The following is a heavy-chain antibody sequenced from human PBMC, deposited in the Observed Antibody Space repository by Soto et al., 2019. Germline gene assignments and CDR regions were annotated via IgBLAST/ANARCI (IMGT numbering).Heavy chain of an antibody. Sequence: ASVKVSCEASGYSFTSYYMHWVRQAPGQGLEWMGIINPSGGSTSYAQKFQGRVTMTRDTSTSTVYMELSSLRSEDTAVYYCAREYYYDSSGYPTWGLYYYYYGMDVWGQGTTVTVSS. CDR3: AREYYYDSSGYPTWGLYYYYYGMDV. J-gene: IGHJ6*02. CDR1: GYSFTSYY. CDR2: INPSGGST. V-gene: IGHV1-46*01. D-gene: IGHD3-22*01.